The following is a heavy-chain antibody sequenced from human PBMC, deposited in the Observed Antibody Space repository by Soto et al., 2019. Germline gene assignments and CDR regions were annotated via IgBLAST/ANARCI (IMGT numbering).Heavy chain of an antibody. CDR3: TRVSYEGLLDY. CDR2: IRSKAYGGTT. Sequence: PGGSLRLSCTASGFTFGDYAMSWFRQAPGKGLEWVGFIRSKAYGGTTEYAASVKGRFTISRDDSKSIAYLQMNSLKTEDTAVYYCTRVSYEGLLDYWGQGTLVTVSS. V-gene: IGHV3-49*03. CDR1: GFTFGDYA. J-gene: IGHJ4*02. D-gene: IGHD5-18*01.